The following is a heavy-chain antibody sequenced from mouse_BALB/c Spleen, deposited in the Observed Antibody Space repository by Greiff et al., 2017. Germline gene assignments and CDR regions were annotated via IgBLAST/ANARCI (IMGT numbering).Heavy chain of an antibody. Sequence: EVQLQQPGPSLVKPSQTLSLTCSVTGDSITSGYWNWIRKFPGNKLEYMGYISYSGSTYYNPSLKSRISITRDTSKNQYYLQLNSVTTEDTATYYCARGAPYYGNYVGYFDVWGAGTTVTVSS. D-gene: IGHD2-1*01. CDR1: GDSITSGY. CDR2: ISYSGST. CDR3: ARGAPYYGNYVGYFDV. J-gene: IGHJ1*01. V-gene: IGHV3-8*02.